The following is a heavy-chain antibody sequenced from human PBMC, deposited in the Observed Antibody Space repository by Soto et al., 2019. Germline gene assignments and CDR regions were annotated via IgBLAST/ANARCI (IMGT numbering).Heavy chain of an antibody. D-gene: IGHD3-22*01. CDR3: AKGPDVSGYYHNWFDS. Sequence: EVHLLESGGALVQPGGSLTLSCAASGFSFSDYAMSWVRQAPGKGLEWVSSISRTGDSAYYADSVKGRFAISRDRSKNRLSLQIQRLRVEATAVYYCAKGPDVSGYYHNWFDSWGQGTLITVSS. V-gene: IGHV3-23*01. CDR1: GFSFSDYA. CDR2: ISRTGDSA. J-gene: IGHJ5*01.